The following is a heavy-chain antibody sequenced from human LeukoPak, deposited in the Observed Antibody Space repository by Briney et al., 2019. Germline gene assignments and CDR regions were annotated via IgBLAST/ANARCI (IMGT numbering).Heavy chain of an antibody. CDR3: ARDPGVTTVTTNWFDP. V-gene: IGHV1-69*05. CDR1: GGTFSSYA. D-gene: IGHD4-17*01. Sequence: ASVKVSCKASGGTFSSYAISWVRQAPGQGLEWMGGIIPIFGTANYAQKFQGRVTITTDESTSTAYMELSSLRSDDTAVYYCARDPGVTTVTTNWFDPWGQGTLVTVSS. CDR2: IIPIFGTA. J-gene: IGHJ5*02.